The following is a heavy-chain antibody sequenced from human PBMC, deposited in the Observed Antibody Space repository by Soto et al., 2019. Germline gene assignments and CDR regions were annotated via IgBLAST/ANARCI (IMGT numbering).Heavy chain of an antibody. CDR3: ARHFTRGRYNYIWGSYRWGVGGSGYFDY. CDR2: IYYSGST. Sequence: PSETLSLTCTVSGGSISSSSYYWGWIRQPPGKGLEWIGSIYYSGSTYYNPSLKSRVTISVDTSKNQFSLKLSSVTAADTAVYYCARHFTRGRYNYIWGSYRWGVGGSGYFDYWGQGTLVTVSS. D-gene: IGHD3-16*02. V-gene: IGHV4-39*01. CDR1: GGSISSSSYY. J-gene: IGHJ4*02.